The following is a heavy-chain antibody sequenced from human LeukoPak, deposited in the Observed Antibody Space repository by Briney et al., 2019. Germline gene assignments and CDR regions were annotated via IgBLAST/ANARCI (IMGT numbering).Heavy chain of an antibody. D-gene: IGHD3-16*02. Sequence: PGGSLRLSCAASGFTVSSNYMSWVRQAPGKGLEWVSVIYSGGSTYYADSVKGRFTISRDNSKNTLYLQMNSLRAEDTAVYYCARDAPYDYVWGSYHMGFDYWGQGTLVTVSS. V-gene: IGHV3-66*01. J-gene: IGHJ4*02. CDR2: IYSGGST. CDR1: GFTVSSNY. CDR3: ARDAPYDYVWGSYHMGFDY.